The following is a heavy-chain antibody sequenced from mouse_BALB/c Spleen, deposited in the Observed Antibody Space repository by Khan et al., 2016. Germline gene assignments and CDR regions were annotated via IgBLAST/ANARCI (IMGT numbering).Heavy chain of an antibody. J-gene: IGHJ2*01. Sequence: VRLQQSGPELVKPGASVKMSCKASGYTFTSYVMHWVKQKPGQGLEWIGYINPYNDGTKYNEKFKGKATLTSDKSSSTAYMELSSLTSEDSAVYYCARYYYRYCYYFDYWGQGTTLTVSS. CDR2: INPYNDGT. CDR3: ARYYYRYCYYFDY. CDR1: GYTFTSYV. D-gene: IGHD2-14*01. V-gene: IGHV1S136*01.